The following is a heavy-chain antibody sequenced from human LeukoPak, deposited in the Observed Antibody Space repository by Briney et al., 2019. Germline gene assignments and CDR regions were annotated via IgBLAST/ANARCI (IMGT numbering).Heavy chain of an antibody. CDR2: ISNDGGNK. V-gene: IGHV3-30*18. D-gene: IGHD4-17*01. CDR3: AKGLGDYDDFRLGY. CDR1: GFTFSSYG. J-gene: IGHJ4*02. Sequence: GGSLRLSCAASGFTFSSYGMHWVRQAPGKGLEWGAIISNDGGNKYYADSVKGRFTLSRDNSRNTLYLQMNSLRSEDTAVYYCAKGLGDYDDFRLGYWGQGTLVTVSS.